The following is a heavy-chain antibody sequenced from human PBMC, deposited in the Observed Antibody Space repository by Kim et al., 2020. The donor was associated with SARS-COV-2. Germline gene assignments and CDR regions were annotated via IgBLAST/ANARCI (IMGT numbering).Heavy chain of an antibody. CDR1: GFVFSSYE. J-gene: IGHJ4*02. CDR3: ARDDSYYVSRRKYFLAGVAN. Sequence: GGSLRLSCAASGFVFSSYEMTWVRQAPGKGLEWVAFISDNGLTSYYADSVKGRFAISRDNAKKSVYLQMNSLRAEDTAVYYCARDDSYYVSRRKYFLAGVANWGRGTLVNV. D-gene: IGHD3-10*01. CDR2: ISDNGLTS. V-gene: IGHV3-48*03.